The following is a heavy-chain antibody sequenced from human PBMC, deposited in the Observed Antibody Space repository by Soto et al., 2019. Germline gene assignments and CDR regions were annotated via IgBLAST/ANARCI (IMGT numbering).Heavy chain of an antibody. Sequence: QVQLVESGGGVVQPGRSPRLSCAASGFTFSSYGMHWVRQAPGKGLEWVAVIWYDGSNKYYADSVKGRFTISRDNSKNTLYLQMNSLRAEDTAVYYCARGYSYGYFDYWGQGTLVTVSS. D-gene: IGHD5-18*01. CDR1: GFTFSSYG. V-gene: IGHV3-33*01. CDR2: IWYDGSNK. CDR3: ARGYSYGYFDY. J-gene: IGHJ4*02.